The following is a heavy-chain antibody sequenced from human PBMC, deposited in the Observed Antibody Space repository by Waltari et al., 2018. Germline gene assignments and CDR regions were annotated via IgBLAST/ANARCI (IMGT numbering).Heavy chain of an antibody. D-gene: IGHD1-1*01. Sequence: EVQLVESGGGLVQPGGSLRLSCAASGFSLSTYYMTWVRQAPGKGLEWVANIKHDAAAKNYVDSVKGRFTISRDNAKNSLYLQMHSLRAEDTAVYYCARETWYNFDYWGQGTLVTVST. V-gene: IGHV3-7*01. CDR3: ARETWYNFDY. J-gene: IGHJ4*02. CDR1: GFSLSTYY. CDR2: IKHDAAAK.